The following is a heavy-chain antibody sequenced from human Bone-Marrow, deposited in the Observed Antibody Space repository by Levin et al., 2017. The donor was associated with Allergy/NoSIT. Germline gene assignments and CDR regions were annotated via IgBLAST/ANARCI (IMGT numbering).Heavy chain of an antibody. D-gene: IGHD3-3*01. CDR2: TYYRSQWYH. CDR3: ATDKYDSFNI. J-gene: IGHJ3*02. CDR1: GDSFSSTSAA. V-gene: IGHV6-1*01. Sequence: SQTLSLTCAISGDSFSSTSAAWNWIRQSPSRGLEWLGRTYYRSQWYHEYAVSVKSRISINPDTSKNQLSLQLKSVTPEDTAVYYCATDKYDSFNIWGQGTMVIVSS.